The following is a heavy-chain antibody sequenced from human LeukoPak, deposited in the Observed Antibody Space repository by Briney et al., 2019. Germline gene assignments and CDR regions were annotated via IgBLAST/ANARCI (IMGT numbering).Heavy chain of an antibody. Sequence: GGSLRLSCAASGFTFDDYGMSWVRQAPGKGLEWVSGINWNGGSTGYADSVKGRFTISRDNAKNSLYLQMNSLRAEDTALYYCAREGSYYYDSSGSTDVWGQGTLVTVSS. CDR3: AREGSYYYDSSGSTDV. J-gene: IGHJ4*02. V-gene: IGHV3-20*04. CDR2: INWNGGST. CDR1: GFTFDDYG. D-gene: IGHD3-22*01.